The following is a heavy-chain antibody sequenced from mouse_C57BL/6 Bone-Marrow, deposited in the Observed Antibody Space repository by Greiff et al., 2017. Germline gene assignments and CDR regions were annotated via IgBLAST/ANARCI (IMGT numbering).Heavy chain of an antibody. CDR3: TTELYYRKRHDAMDY. CDR1: GFNIKDDY. Sequence: EVQVVESGAELVRPGASVKLSCTASGFNIKDDYMHWVKQRPEQGLEWIGWIDPENGDTEYASKFQGKATITADTSSNTAYLQLSSLTSEDTAVYYCTTELYYRKRHDAMDYWGQGTSVTVSS. V-gene: IGHV14-4*01. J-gene: IGHJ4*01. CDR2: IDPENGDT. D-gene: IGHD2-14*01.